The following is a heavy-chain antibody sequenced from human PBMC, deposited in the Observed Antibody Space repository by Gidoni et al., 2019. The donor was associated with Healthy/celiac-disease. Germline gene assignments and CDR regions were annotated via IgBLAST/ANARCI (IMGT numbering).Heavy chain of an antibody. CDR2: MNPNSGNT. V-gene: IGHV1-8*01. CDR1: GYTFTSYA. Sequence: QVQLVQSGAEVTKPGASVQVSCKASGYTFTSYAIDWVRQATGQGLEWMGWMNPNSGNTGYAQKFQGRVTMTRNTSISTAYMELSSLRSEDTAVYYCARKDCSSTSCYSNWFDPWGQGTLVTVSS. CDR3: ARKDCSSTSCYSNWFDP. D-gene: IGHD2-2*01. J-gene: IGHJ5*02.